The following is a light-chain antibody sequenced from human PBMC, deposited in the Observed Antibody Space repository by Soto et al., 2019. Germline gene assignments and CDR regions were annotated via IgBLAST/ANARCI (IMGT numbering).Light chain of an antibody. CDR2: EVT. V-gene: IGLV2-14*03. CDR1: SSDIGGYNY. CDR3: TSWTTNNIPYV. Sequence: QSVLTQPASVSGPPGQSITISCTGTSSDIGGYNYVSWYQQHPGKAPKLLIYEVTNRPSGVSDRFSGSKSDSTASLTISGLRADDEADYYCTSWTTNNIPYVFGTGTKVTVL. J-gene: IGLJ1*01.